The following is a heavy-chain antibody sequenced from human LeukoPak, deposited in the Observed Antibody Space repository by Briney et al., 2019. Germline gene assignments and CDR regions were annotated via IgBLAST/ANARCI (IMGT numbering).Heavy chain of an antibody. CDR3: ARALDEGARFDC. CDR2: ISYDGTNK. Sequence: GRSLRLSCAASGFTFSTYAMHWVRQAPGKGLEWVAVISYDGTNKYYADSMKGRFTISRDNSKNTLYLQMNSLRAEDTAVYYCARALDEGARFDCWGQGTLVTVSS. CDR1: GFTFSTYA. V-gene: IGHV3-30-3*01. J-gene: IGHJ4*02.